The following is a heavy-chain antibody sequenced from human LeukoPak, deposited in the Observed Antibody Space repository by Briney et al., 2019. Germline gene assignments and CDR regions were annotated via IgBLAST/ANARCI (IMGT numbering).Heavy chain of an antibody. CDR3: ARVLLWFGELSDY. CDR1: GFTVSNNY. CDR2: IYSGGTT. V-gene: IGHV3-53*01. Sequence: PGGSLRLSCEASGFTVSNNYMNWLRQAPGKGLEWVSLIYSGGTTNYADSVKGRFTISRDKSKNTLYLQMNSLRAEDTAVYYCARVLLWFGELSDYWGQGTLVTVSS. J-gene: IGHJ4*02. D-gene: IGHD3-10*01.